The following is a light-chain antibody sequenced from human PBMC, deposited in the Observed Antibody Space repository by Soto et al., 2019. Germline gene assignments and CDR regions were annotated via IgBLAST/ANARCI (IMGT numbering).Light chain of an antibody. Sequence: EIVMTQSPGTLSVSPGERATLSCRASQSVSSNLAWYQQKPGQAPRLLIYATSTRATGVPARFSGNGSGTEFTLTISSLQSEDFAVYYCQQYNNWPPFTFGPGTKVDI. J-gene: IGKJ3*01. V-gene: IGKV3-15*01. CDR3: QQYNNWPPFT. CDR1: QSVSSN. CDR2: ATS.